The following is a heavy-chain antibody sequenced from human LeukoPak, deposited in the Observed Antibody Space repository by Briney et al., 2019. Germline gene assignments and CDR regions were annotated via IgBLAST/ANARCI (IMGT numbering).Heavy chain of an antibody. CDR3: ARGAVTISLI. D-gene: IGHD3-9*01. CDR2: IYYSGST. Sequence: SETLSLTCAVYGGSFSGYYWSWIRQPPGKGLEWIGYIYYSGSTYYNPSLKSRVTISVDTSKNQFSLKLSSVTAADTAVYYCARGAVTISLIWGQGTMVTVSS. CDR1: GGSFSGYY. J-gene: IGHJ3*02. V-gene: IGHV4-30-4*08.